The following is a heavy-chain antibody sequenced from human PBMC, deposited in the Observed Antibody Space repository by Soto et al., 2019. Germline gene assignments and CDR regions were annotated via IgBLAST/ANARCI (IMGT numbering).Heavy chain of an antibody. V-gene: IGHV4-34*09. J-gene: IGHJ4*02. D-gene: IGHD3-22*01. CDR1: GGSFSGYY. CDR3: ARDLSGYYYFDY. Sequence: SETLSLTCAFYGGSFSGYYWSWIRQPPGKGLEWIGEINHSGSTNYNPSLKSRVTISVDTSKNQFSLKLSSVTAADTAVYYCARDLSGYYYFDYWGQGTLVTVSS. CDR2: INHSGST.